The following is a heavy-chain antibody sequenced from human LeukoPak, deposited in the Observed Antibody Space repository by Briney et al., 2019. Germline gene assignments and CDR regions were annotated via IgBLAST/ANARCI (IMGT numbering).Heavy chain of an antibody. J-gene: IGHJ3*02. Sequence: PGGSLRLSCAASGFTFSSYAMHWVRQAPGKGLEWVAVISYDGSNKYYADSVKGRFTISRDNSKNTLYLQMNSLRAEDTAVYYCARDQGYYDILTGFGAFDIWGQGTMVTVSS. CDR3: ARDQGYYDILTGFGAFDI. V-gene: IGHV3-30*14. D-gene: IGHD3-9*01. CDR2: ISYDGSNK. CDR1: GFTFSSYA.